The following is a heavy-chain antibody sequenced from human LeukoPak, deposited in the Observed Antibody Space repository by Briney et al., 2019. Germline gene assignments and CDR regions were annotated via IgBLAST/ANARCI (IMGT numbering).Heavy chain of an antibody. V-gene: IGHV4-59*01. CDR2: THYSGST. Sequence: PSETLSLTCTVSGGSISSYYWSWLPQPPGKGLEYIGYTHYSGSTNYNPSLKSRVTISLDTSGNQFSLKLSSVTAADTAVYYCASGYCGGACQLGGVDMWGQGTMVTVSS. CDR1: GGSISSYY. CDR3: ASGYCGGACQLGGVDM. J-gene: IGHJ3*02. D-gene: IGHD2-21*02.